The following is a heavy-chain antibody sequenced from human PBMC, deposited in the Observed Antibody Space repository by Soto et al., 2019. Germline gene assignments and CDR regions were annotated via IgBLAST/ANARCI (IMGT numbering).Heavy chain of an antibody. D-gene: IGHD1-1*01. J-gene: IGHJ4*02. V-gene: IGHV1-69*02. CDR3: ARPSSHTATTGTFNY. CDR2: FIPILGLA. Sequence: QVQLVQSGAEVKKPGSSVIVSCKASGGSFNSHSINWVRQAPGQGLQRVGRFIPILGLANYAQSFQGRVTITADKSTSTAYMELSSLESDDTAVYYCARPSSHTATTGTFNYWGQGTPVTVSS. CDR1: GGSFNSHS.